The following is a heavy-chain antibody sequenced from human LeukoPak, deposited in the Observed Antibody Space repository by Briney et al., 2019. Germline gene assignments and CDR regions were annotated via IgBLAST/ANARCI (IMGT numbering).Heavy chain of an antibody. D-gene: IGHD2-2*01. Sequence: GGSLRLSCAGSGFTFSDYYMSWIRQAPGKGLEWVSYISSSGRTIYYADSVKGRFTISRDNTKNSLYLQMNSLRAEDTAVYYCARADCSSSSCYELDYWGQGTLVTVSS. CDR1: GFTFSDYY. CDR3: ARADCSSSSCYELDY. V-gene: IGHV3-11*04. J-gene: IGHJ4*02. CDR2: ISSSGRTI.